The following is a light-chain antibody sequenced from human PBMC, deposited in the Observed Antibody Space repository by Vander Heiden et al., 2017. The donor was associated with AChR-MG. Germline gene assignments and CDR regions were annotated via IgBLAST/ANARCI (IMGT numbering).Light chain of an antibody. CDR2: DGS. CDR1: SSEVGGYNY. CDR3: SSYTSSSTVV. J-gene: IGLJ2*01. V-gene: IGLV2-14*03. Sequence: QSALTQPASVSGSPGPPLTIPCTGTSSEVGGYNYVAWDQQHPDKATQLMIYDGSKRPSGVSTRFSGSKSGNTASLTISGLQAEDEADYYCSSYTSSSTVVCGGGTKLTVL.